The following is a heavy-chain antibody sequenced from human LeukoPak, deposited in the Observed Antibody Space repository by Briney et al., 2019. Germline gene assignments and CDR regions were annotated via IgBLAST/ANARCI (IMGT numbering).Heavy chain of an antibody. J-gene: IGHJ4*02. CDR2: INPNSGGT. CDR3: ARDLAAAGTIVTL. D-gene: IGHD6-13*01. Sequence: EASVKVSCKASGYTFTSYGISWVRQAPGQGLEWMGWINPNSGGTNYAQKFQGRVTMTRDTSISTAYMELSRLRSDDTAVYYCARDLAAAGTIVTLWGQGTLVTVSS. V-gene: IGHV1-2*02. CDR1: GYTFTSYG.